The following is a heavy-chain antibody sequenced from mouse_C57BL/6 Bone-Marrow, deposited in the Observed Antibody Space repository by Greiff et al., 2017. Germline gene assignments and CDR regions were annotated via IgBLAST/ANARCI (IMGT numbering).Heavy chain of an antibody. Sequence: VQLKQSGAELVRPGASVKLSCTASGFNIKDDYMHWVQQRPEQGLEWIGWIDPENGDTEYASKFQGKATITADTSSNTAYLQLSSLTSEDTAVYYCTTDGNFSLFAYWGQGTLVTVSA. CDR3: TTDGNFSLFAY. CDR2: IDPENGDT. J-gene: IGHJ3*01. V-gene: IGHV14-4*01. D-gene: IGHD2-1*01. CDR1: GFNIKDDY.